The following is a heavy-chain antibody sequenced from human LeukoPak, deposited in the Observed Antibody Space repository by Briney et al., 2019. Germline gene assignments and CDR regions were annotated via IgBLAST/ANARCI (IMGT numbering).Heavy chain of an antibody. V-gene: IGHV1-18*01. CDR1: GYTFNTYG. Sequence: ASVKVSCKASGYTFNTYGITWVRQAPGQGLEWMGWISGYNGKTKYAQKLQDRVTMTTDTSTTTAYMELRSLRSDDTAVYYCARGGYSYGYGDAFDIWGQGTMVTVSS. J-gene: IGHJ3*02. D-gene: IGHD5-18*01. CDR3: ARGGYSYGYGDAFDI. CDR2: ISGYNGKT.